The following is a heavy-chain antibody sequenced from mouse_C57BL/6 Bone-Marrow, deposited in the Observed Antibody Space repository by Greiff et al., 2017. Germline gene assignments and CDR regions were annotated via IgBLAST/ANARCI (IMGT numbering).Heavy chain of an antibody. Sequence: VQLQESGPGLVKPSQSLSLTCSVTGYSITSGYYWNWIRQFPGNKLEWMGYISYDGSNNYNPSLKNRISITRDTSKNQFFLKLNSVTTEDTATYYCARGYGSSSFAYWGQGTLVTVSA. CDR2: ISYDGSN. V-gene: IGHV3-6*01. D-gene: IGHD1-1*01. CDR1: GYSITSGYY. J-gene: IGHJ3*01. CDR3: ARGYGSSSFAY.